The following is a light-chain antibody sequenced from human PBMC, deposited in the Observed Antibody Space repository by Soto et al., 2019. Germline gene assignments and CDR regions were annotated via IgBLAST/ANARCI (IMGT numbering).Light chain of an antibody. CDR3: AAWDDSLSGLWV. CDR2: RNN. CDR1: SSNIGSNY. Sequence: QPVLTQPPSASGTPGQRVTISCSGSSSNIGSNYVYWYQQLPGTAPKLLIYRNNQRPSGVPDRFSGSKSGTSASLAISGLRSKDEADYYCAAWDDSLSGLWVFGGGTKLTVL. V-gene: IGLV1-47*01. J-gene: IGLJ3*02.